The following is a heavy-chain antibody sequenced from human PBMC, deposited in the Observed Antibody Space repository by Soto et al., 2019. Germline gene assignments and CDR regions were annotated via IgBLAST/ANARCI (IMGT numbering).Heavy chain of an antibody. CDR2: IYPGDSDT. CDR1: GDRFTSYW. Sequence: GASQKISCEGSGDRFTSYWIGWVRHLHRKGLEWMGIIYPGDSDTRYSPSFQGQVTISADKSISTAYLQWSSLKASDTAMYYCARHESSAVVAAFGWCDPWGQGTLVTGSA. V-gene: IGHV5-51*01. J-gene: IGHJ5*02. CDR3: ARHESSAVVAAFGWCDP. D-gene: IGHD2-15*01.